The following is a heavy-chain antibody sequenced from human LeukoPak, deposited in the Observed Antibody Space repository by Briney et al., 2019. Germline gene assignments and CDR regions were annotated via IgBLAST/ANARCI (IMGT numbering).Heavy chain of an antibody. Sequence: GESLQISCKASGYSFTTYWIGWVRQLPGEGLEWMGIIYPGDSDTRYSPSFQGQVTISADKSISTTYLQWSSLKASDTAMYYCARHGNLWSLDYWGQGTLVTVSS. CDR1: GYSFTTYW. CDR2: IYPGDSDT. J-gene: IGHJ4*02. V-gene: IGHV5-51*01. D-gene: IGHD2-21*01. CDR3: ARHGNLWSLDY.